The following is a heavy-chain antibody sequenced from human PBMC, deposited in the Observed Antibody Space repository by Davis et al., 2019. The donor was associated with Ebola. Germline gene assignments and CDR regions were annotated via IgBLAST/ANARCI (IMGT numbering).Heavy chain of an antibody. J-gene: IGHJ3*02. CDR1: GGSVSSGSYY. CDR2: IYYSGST. Sequence: SETLSLTCTVSGGSVSSGSYYWSWIRQPPGKGLEWIGYIYYSGSTNYNPSLKSRVTISVDTSKNQFSLKLSSVTAADTAVYYCARGGIAAENAFDIWGQGTMVTVSS. CDR3: ARGGIAAENAFDI. V-gene: IGHV4-61*01. D-gene: IGHD6-13*01.